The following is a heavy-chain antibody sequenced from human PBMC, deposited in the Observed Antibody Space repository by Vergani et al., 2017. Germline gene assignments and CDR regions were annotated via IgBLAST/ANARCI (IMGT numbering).Heavy chain of an antibody. CDR3: AKFPGGDAFDI. CDR2: IIPILGIA. Sequence: QVQLVQSGAEVKKPGSSVKVSCKASGGTFSSYTISWVRQAPGQGLEWMGRIIPILGIANYAQKFQGRVTITADKSTSTAYMELSSLRSEDTAVYYCAKFPGGDAFDIWGQGTMVTVSS. D-gene: IGHD1-26*01. J-gene: IGHJ3*02. V-gene: IGHV1-69*02. CDR1: GGTFSSYT.